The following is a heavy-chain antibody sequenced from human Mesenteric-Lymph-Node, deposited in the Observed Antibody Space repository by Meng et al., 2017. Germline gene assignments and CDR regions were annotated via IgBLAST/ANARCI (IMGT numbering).Heavy chain of an antibody. D-gene: IGHD3-22*01. CDR3: ARVDSSGYFLDY. Sequence: QLQLQESGPGLVKPSQTLSLTFTVSGGSISSGGHSWSWIRQHPGKGLEWIAYIYYSGSTYYNPSLKSRVILSVDTSKNQFSLKLSSVTAADTAVYYCARVDSSGYFLDYWGQGTLVTVSS. V-gene: IGHV4-31*03. CDR2: IYYSGST. CDR1: GGSISSGGHS. J-gene: IGHJ4*01.